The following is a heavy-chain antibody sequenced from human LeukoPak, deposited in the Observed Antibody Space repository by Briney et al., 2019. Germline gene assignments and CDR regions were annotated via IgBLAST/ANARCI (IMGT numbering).Heavy chain of an antibody. CDR3: AKESGRGTFAL. V-gene: IGHV4-4*02. Sequence: SETLSLTCDVSGASISATNWWTWVRLPPGKGLEWIGEVSHSETTSYSPSLKGRVRLSVDRATNQFSLRLTSVTAADTAVYYCAKESGRGTFALWGQGTMVTVSS. D-gene: IGHD3-10*01. CDR1: GASISATNW. J-gene: IGHJ3*01. CDR2: VSHSETT.